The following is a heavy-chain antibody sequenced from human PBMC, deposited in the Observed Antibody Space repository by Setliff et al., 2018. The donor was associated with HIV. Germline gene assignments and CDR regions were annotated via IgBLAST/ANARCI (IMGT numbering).Heavy chain of an antibody. CDR2: ISGSGGST. CDR1: GFTFSSYA. D-gene: IGHD3-16*01. CDR3: AKDLGDPYYFDY. Sequence: GGSLRLSCAASGFTFSSYAMSWVRQAPGRGLEWVSAISGSGGSTYYADSVKGRFTISRDNSKNTLYLQMNSLRAEDTAVYYCAKDLGDPYYFDYWGQGTLVTVSS. J-gene: IGHJ4*02. V-gene: IGHV3-23*01.